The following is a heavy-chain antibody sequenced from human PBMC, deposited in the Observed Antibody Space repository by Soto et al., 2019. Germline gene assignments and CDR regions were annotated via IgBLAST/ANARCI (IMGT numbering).Heavy chain of an antibody. V-gene: IGHV4-31*03. CDR1: GGSISSGGYY. D-gene: IGHD1-1*01. Sequence: QVQLQESGPGLVKPSQTLSLTCTVSGGSISSGGYYWSWIRQHPGKGLEWIGYIYYSGSTYYHPSHKSRVTTSVDTSKNQFSLKLSSVTAADTAVYYCARLTWNRWFDPWGQGTLVTVSS. CDR3: ARLTWNRWFDP. J-gene: IGHJ5*02. CDR2: IYYSGST.